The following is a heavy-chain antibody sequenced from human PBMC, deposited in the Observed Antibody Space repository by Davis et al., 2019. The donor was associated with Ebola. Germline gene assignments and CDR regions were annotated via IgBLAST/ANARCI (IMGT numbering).Heavy chain of an antibody. V-gene: IGHV1-69*13. D-gene: IGHD3-3*01. CDR3: ATAENSFGVVLRHYFES. CDR1: GDTFSTNS. Sequence: SVKVSCKASGDTFSTNSVIWVRQAPGQGLEWMGELTPLFATPSYSQKFQGRVTITADESTATAYMELSGLGSEDSAIYYCATAENSFGVVLRHYFESWGQGTLVTVS. CDR2: LTPLFATP. J-gene: IGHJ4*02.